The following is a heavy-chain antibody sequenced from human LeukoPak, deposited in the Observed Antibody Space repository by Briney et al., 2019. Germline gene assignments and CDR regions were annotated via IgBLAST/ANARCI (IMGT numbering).Heavy chain of an antibody. Sequence: PGGSLRLSCAASGFTFSSYGMHWVRQAPGKGLEWVAFIRYDGGNKYYADSVEGRFTISRDNSKNTLYLQMNSLRAEDTAVYYCAVGVVVPAAQDYWGQGTLVTVSS. D-gene: IGHD2-2*01. J-gene: IGHJ4*02. CDR1: GFTFSSYG. V-gene: IGHV3-30*02. CDR2: IRYDGGNK. CDR3: AVGVVVPAAQDY.